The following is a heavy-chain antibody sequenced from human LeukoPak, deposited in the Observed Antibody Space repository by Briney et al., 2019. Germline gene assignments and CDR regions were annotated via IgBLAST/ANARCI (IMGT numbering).Heavy chain of an antibody. D-gene: IGHD3-16*02. CDR3: ARSRDYVWGSYRYRGAFDI. CDR1: GFTFSSYE. CDR2: ISSSGSTI. J-gene: IGHJ3*02. V-gene: IGHV3-48*03. Sequence: GGSLRLSCAASGFTFSSYEMNWVRQAPGKGLEWVSYISSSGSTIYYADSVKGRFTISRDNAKNSLYPQMNSLRAEDTAVYYCARSRDYVWGSYRYRGAFDIWGQGTMVTVSS.